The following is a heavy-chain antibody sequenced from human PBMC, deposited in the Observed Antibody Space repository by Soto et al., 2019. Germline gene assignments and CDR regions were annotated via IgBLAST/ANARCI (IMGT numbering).Heavy chain of an antibody. D-gene: IGHD5-18*01. J-gene: IGHJ4*02. Sequence: SETLSLTCAVYGVSFSGYYWSWIRQPPGKGLEWIGEINHSGSTNYNPSLKSRVTISVDTSKNQFSLKLSSVTAADTAVYYCASGTAMAYFDYWGQGTLVTVSS. CDR3: ASGTAMAYFDY. CDR2: INHSGST. V-gene: IGHV4-34*01. CDR1: GVSFSGYY.